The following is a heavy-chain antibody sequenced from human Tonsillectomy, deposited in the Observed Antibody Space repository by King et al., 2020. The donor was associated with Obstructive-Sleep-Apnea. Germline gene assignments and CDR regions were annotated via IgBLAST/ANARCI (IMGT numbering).Heavy chain of an antibody. CDR3: ARERIIMIAVVYYYYGMDV. Sequence: QLVQSGAEMKKPGASVKVSCKASGYTFSSYYMHWVRQAPGQGLEWMGMINPSGSTTTCAQKFQGRVTMTRDTSTSTAYMELSSLRSEDTAVYYCARERIIMIAVVYYYYGMDVWGQGTTVTVSS. J-gene: IGHJ6*02. V-gene: IGHV1-46*01. D-gene: IGHD3-22*01. CDR1: GYTFSSYY. CDR2: INPSGSTT.